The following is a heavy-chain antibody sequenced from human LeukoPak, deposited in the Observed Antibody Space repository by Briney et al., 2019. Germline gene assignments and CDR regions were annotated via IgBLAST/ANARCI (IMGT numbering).Heavy chain of an antibody. CDR3: ARHRTYYYGSGSYKFDY. V-gene: IGHV4-39*01. CDR2: IYYSGST. CDR1: GGSISSYY. Sequence: PSETLSLTCTVSGGSISSYYWGWIRQPPGKGLEWIGSIYYSGSTYYNPSLKSRVTISVDTSKNQFSLKLSSVTAADTAVYYCARHRTYYYGSGSYKFDYWGQGTLVTVSS. J-gene: IGHJ4*02. D-gene: IGHD3-10*01.